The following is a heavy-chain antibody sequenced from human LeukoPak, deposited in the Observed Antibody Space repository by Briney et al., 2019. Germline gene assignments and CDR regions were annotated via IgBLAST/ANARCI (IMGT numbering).Heavy chain of an antibody. D-gene: IGHD3-16*02. Sequence: PGGSLRLSCAASGFTFSSYAMSWVRQAPGKGLEWVSYISGSGSTIYYADSVKGRFTISRDNAKNSLYLQMNSLRAEDTAVYYCARAPFYDYVWGSYRFYFDYWGQGTLVTVSS. CDR2: ISGSGSTI. J-gene: IGHJ4*02. CDR3: ARAPFYDYVWGSYRFYFDY. CDR1: GFTFSSYA. V-gene: IGHV3-48*04.